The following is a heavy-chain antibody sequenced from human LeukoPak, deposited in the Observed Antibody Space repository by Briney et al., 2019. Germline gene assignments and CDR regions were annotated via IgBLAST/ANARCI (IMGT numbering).Heavy chain of an antibody. J-gene: IGHJ4*02. CDR1: GFTFSSYE. V-gene: IGHV3-48*03. CDR2: ISSSGSTI. D-gene: IGHD3-10*01. CDR3: ARIGGSSGSSGFDY. Sequence: PGGSLRLSCAASGFTFSSYEMNWVRQAPGKGLEWVSYISSSGSTIYYADSVMGRFTISRDNAKNSLYLQMNSLRAEDTAVYYCARIGGSSGSSGFDYWGQGTLVTVSS.